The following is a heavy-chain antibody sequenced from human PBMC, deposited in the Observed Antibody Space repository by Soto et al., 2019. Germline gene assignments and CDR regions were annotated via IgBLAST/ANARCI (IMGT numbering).Heavy chain of an antibody. CDR3: ARDRCSSTSCYPARYYGMDV. J-gene: IGHJ6*02. D-gene: IGHD2-2*01. V-gene: IGHV3-21*01. Sequence: PGGSLRLSCAASGFTFSSYSMNWVRQAPGKGLEWVSSISSSSSYIYYADSVKGRFTISRDNAKNSLYLQMNSLRAEDTAVYYCARDRCSSTSCYPARYYGMDVWGQGTTVTVSS. CDR1: GFTFSSYS. CDR2: ISSSSSYI.